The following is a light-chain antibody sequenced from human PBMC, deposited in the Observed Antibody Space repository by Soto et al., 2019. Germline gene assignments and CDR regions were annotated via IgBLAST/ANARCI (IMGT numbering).Light chain of an antibody. CDR2: DNS. Sequence: SYELTQPPSVSVAPGQTATISCGENNIDSRTVHWYQQKPGQAPLLVVYDNSFRPSGIPNRFSSSNSGNTATLTISRVEAGDEADYYCQVWDNVDDHIYVFGTGTKV. CDR1: NIDSRT. J-gene: IGLJ1*01. V-gene: IGLV3-21*02. CDR3: QVWDNVDDHIYV.